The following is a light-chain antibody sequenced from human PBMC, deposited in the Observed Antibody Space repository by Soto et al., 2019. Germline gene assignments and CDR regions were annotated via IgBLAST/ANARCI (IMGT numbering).Light chain of an antibody. CDR1: QSVSSY. CDR3: QQRSNWPLT. Sequence: EIVLTQSPATLSLSPGERATLSCRASQSVSSYLAWYQQKPGQAPRLLIYDASNRATGIPARFSGSGSGTDLTLIISSLEPEDFAVYYCQQRSNWPLTFGPGTKVDIK. CDR2: DAS. J-gene: IGKJ3*01. V-gene: IGKV3-11*01.